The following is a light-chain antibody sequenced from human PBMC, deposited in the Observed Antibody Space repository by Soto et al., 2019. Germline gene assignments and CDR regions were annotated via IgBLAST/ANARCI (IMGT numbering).Light chain of an antibody. V-gene: IGKV3-11*01. Sequence: EIVLTQSPGTLSMSPGERATLSCRASQSLSSSSLAWYQQKPGQAPRLLIYDASNRATGIPARFSGSGSGTDFTLTISSLEPEDAAVYYCQQRSNWPPITFGQGTRLEIK. CDR3: QQRSNWPPIT. CDR1: QSLSSSS. CDR2: DAS. J-gene: IGKJ5*01.